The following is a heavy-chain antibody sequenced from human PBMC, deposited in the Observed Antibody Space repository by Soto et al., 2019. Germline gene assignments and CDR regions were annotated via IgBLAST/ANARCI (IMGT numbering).Heavy chain of an antibody. J-gene: IGHJ6*02. CDR2: INRSGST. Sequence: PSETLSLTCAVYGGSFSGYYWSWIRQPPGKGLEWIGEINRSGSTNYNPSLKSRVTISVDTSKNQFSLKLSSVTAADTAVYYCARGRGSYYYYGMDVWGQGTTVTVSS. CDR3: ARGRGSYYYYGMDV. V-gene: IGHV4-34*01. D-gene: IGHD1-26*01. CDR1: GGSFSGYY.